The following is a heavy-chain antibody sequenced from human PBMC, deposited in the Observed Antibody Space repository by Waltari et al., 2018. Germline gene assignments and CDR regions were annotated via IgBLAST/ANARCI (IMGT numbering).Heavy chain of an antibody. CDR1: GGSISTSY. CDR2: IYYSGST. J-gene: IGHJ6*02. CDR3: ARDSGSPYGMDV. Sequence: QVQLQESGPGLVKPSETLSLSCTVSGGSISTSYWHWIRQPPGKGLGWIGYIYYSGSTNYNPSLKSRVTILVDTSKNQFSLKLSSVTAADTAVYYCARDSGSPYGMDVWGQGTTVTVSS. D-gene: IGHD1-26*01. V-gene: IGHV4-59*01.